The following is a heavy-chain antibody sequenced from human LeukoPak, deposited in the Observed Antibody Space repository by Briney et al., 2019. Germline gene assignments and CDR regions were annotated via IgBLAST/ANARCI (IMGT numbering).Heavy chain of an antibody. J-gene: IGHJ4*02. V-gene: IGHV4-39*01. D-gene: IGHD1-26*01. Sequence: PSETLSLTCTVSGGSISSRNYYWGWIRQPPGKGLEWIGSIYYSGSTNYNPSLKSRITISVDTSKNQFSLKLSSATAADTAVYYCARRSPKGVLGALGFDYWGQGTLVTVSS. CDR3: ARRSPKGVLGALGFDY. CDR1: GGSISSRNYY. CDR2: IYYSGST.